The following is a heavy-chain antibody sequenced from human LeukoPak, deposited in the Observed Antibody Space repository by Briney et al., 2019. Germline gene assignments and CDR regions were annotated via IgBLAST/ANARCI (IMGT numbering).Heavy chain of an antibody. V-gene: IGHV4-59*01. CDR2: IYYSGST. Sequence: SETLSLTCTVSGGSISSYYWSWIRQPPGKGLEWLGYIYYSGSTNYNPSLKSRVTISVDTSKNQFSLKLSSVTAADTAVYYCARGREQWLVNYYGMDVWGQGTTVTVSS. CDR3: ARGREQWLVNYYGMDV. J-gene: IGHJ6*02. D-gene: IGHD6-19*01. CDR1: GGSISSYY.